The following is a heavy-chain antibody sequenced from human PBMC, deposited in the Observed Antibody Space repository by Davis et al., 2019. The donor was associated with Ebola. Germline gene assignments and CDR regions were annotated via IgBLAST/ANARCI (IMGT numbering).Heavy chain of an antibody. CDR3: ARWVVAAGKGFDY. Sequence: AASVKVSCKASGYTFSTYAIHWLRQAPGQRLEWMGLINAAKGNTKYSQKFQGRVTMTRDTSTSTAYMELRSLRSDDTAVYYCARWVVAAGKGFDYWGQGTLVTVSS. CDR1: GYTFSTYA. CDR2: INAAKGNT. V-gene: IGHV1-3*01. J-gene: IGHJ4*02. D-gene: IGHD6-13*01.